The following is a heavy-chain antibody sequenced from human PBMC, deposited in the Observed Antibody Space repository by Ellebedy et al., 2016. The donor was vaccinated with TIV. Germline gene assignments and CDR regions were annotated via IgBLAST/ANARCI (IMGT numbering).Heavy chain of an antibody. Sequence: GESLKISCAASGFTVSNNYISWVRQAPGKGLEWVSVIYSGGSTYYADSVKGRFTISRDNSKNTVYLQMNSLRAEDTAVYYCARVVLSGYWGQGTLVTVSS. V-gene: IGHV3-53*01. CDR3: ARVVLSGY. D-gene: IGHD2/OR15-2a*01. CDR2: IYSGGST. CDR1: GFTVSNNY. J-gene: IGHJ4*02.